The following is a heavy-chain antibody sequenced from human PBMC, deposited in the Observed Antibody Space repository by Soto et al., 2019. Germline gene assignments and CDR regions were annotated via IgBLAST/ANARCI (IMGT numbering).Heavy chain of an antibody. D-gene: IGHD2-8*01. V-gene: IGHV1-69*06. CDR3: ARLSQKTPDLYCTNGVCYRSHNWFDP. CDR1: GGTFSSYA. CDR2: IIPIFGTA. Sequence: ASVKVSCKASGGTFSSYAISWVRQAPGQGLEWMGGIIPIFGTANYAQKFQGRVTITADKSTSTAYMELSSLRSEDTAVYYCARLSQKTPDLYCTNGVCYRSHNWFDPWGQGTLFTVSS. J-gene: IGHJ5*02.